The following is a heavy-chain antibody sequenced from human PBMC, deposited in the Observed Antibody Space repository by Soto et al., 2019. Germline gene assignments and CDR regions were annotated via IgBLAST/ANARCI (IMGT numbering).Heavy chain of an antibody. J-gene: IGHJ4*02. CDR2: IWYDGSNQ. V-gene: IGHV3-33*01. Sequence: VHLVESGGGVVLPGRSLRLSCVASGFSFSDYGMHWVRQAPGKGLEWVATIWYDGSNQYYADSVKGRFTISRDKSKNTLHLQMGSLTAEDTAIYYCARDARNHYFDYWGQGTLVTVSS. CDR1: GFSFSDYG. CDR3: ARDARNHYFDY.